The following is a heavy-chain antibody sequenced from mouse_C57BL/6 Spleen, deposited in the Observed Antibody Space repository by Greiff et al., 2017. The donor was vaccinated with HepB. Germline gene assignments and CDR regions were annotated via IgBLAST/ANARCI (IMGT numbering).Heavy chain of an antibody. V-gene: IGHV5-9-1*02. D-gene: IGHD2-3*01. J-gene: IGHJ3*01. Sequence: EVQLVESGEGLVKPGGSLKLSCAASGFTFSSYAMSWVRQTPEKRLEWVAYISSGGDYIYYADTVKGRFTISRDNARNTLYLQMSSLKSEDTAMYYCTRRDDGYPFAYWGQGTLVTVAA. CDR2: ISSGGDYI. CDR1: GFTFSSYA. CDR3: TRRDDGYPFAY.